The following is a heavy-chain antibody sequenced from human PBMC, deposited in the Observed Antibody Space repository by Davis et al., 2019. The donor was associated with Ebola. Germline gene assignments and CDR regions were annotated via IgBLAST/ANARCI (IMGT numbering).Heavy chain of an antibody. V-gene: IGHV5-51*01. Sequence: GESLKISCKGSGYSFPSYWIGRVRQMPGKGLEWMGIIYPGDFDTRYSPSFQGQVIISADKSISTAYLQWSSLKAADTAMYYCARLIAARHRDNWFDPWGQGTLVTVSS. CDR2: IYPGDFDT. CDR3: ARLIAARHRDNWFDP. D-gene: IGHD6-6*01. CDR1: GYSFPSYW. J-gene: IGHJ5*02.